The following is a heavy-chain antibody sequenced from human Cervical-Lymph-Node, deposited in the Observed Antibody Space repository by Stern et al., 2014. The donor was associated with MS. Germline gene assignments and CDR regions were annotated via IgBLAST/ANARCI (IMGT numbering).Heavy chain of an antibody. CDR2: IYYSGKA. Sequence: QLQLQESGPGLVKPSQTLSLTCTVSGDSISSGAYFWTWIRQHPEKGLEWIGSIYYSGKAYYNPSLKSRLTISVDTSQNQFSLELTSVTAADTAIYYCARGGHSSSWSGTQFDYWGQGTLVTVSS. CDR1: GDSISSGAYF. J-gene: IGHJ4*02. V-gene: IGHV4-31*03. CDR3: ARGGHSSSWSGTQFDY. D-gene: IGHD6-13*01.